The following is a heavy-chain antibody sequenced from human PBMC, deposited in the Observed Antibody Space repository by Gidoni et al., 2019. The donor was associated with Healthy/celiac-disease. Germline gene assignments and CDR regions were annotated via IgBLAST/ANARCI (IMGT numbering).Heavy chain of an antibody. CDR1: GGSFSGYY. J-gene: IGHJ4*02. CDR2: INHSGST. Sequence: QVQLQQWGAGLLKPSETLSLTCAVYGGSFSGYYWSWIRQPPGKGLEWIGEINHSGSTNYNPSLKSRVTILVDTSKNQFSLKLSSVTAADTAVYYCARGAGSGPGDFDYWGQGTLVTVSS. V-gene: IGHV4-34*01. D-gene: IGHD3-10*01. CDR3: ARGAGSGPGDFDY.